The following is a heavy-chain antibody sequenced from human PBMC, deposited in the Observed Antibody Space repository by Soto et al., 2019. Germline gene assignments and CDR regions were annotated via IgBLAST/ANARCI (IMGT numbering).Heavy chain of an antibody. J-gene: IGHJ4*02. Sequence: EVQLVESGGGLVQPGGSLRLSCAASGFIVSNNSMSWARQAPGKGLEWVSVINSGGSTYYADSVKGRFTISRDYSKNTVFLQMNSLRVEDTAVYYCARGRGNYGATDYWGQGTPVTVST. CDR1: GFIVSNNS. V-gene: IGHV3-66*01. CDR3: ARGRGNYGATDY. CDR2: INSGGST. D-gene: IGHD3-16*01.